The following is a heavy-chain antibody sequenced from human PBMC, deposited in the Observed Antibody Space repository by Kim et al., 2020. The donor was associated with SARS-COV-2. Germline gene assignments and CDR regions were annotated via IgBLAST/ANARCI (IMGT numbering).Heavy chain of an antibody. Sequence: GGSLRLSCAASGFTFDDYAMHWVRQAPGKGLEWVSLISGDGGSTYYADSVKGRFTISRDNSKNSLYLQMNSLRTEDTALYYCAKDIQVGSGWSPSDYWGQGTLVTVSS. J-gene: IGHJ4*02. CDR2: ISGDGGST. D-gene: IGHD6-19*01. CDR1: GFTFDDYA. V-gene: IGHV3-43*02. CDR3: AKDIQVGSGWSPSDY.